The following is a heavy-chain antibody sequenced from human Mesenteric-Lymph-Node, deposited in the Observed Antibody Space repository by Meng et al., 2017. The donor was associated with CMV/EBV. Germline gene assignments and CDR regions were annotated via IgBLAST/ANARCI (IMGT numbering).Heavy chain of an antibody. D-gene: IGHD1-26*01. CDR2: IRSDGSNK. CDR3: ARGGSGSYSDYWYFDL. V-gene: IGHV3-30*02. J-gene: IGHJ2*01. CDR1: GFTFSSYG. Sequence: GESLKISCAASGFTFSSYGMHWVRQAPGKGLEWVSFIRSDGSNKYYADSVKGRFTISRDNSKNTLYLQMNSLRVEDTAFYYCARGGSGSYSDYWYFDLWGRGTLVTVSS.